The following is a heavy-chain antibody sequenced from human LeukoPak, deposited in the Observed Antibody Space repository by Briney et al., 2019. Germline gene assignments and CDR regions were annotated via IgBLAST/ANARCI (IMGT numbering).Heavy chain of an antibody. CDR3: ARFAPSSGGSYSYYFDY. V-gene: IGHV4-59*08. D-gene: IGHD1-26*01. Sequence: KPSETLSLTCTVSGGSISSYYWSWIRQPPGKGLEWIGYIYYSGSTNYNPSLKSRVTISVDTSKNQFSLKLSSVTAADTAVYYCARFAPSSGGSYSYYFDYWGQGTLVTVSS. J-gene: IGHJ4*02. CDR1: GGSISSYY. CDR2: IYYSGST.